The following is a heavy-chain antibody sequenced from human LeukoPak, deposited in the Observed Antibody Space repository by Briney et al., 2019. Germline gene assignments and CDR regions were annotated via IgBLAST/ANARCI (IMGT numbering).Heavy chain of an antibody. CDR2: IYYSGST. V-gene: IGHV4-30-4*01. J-gene: IGHJ4*02. D-gene: IGHD2-2*01. CDR1: GGSISSGDYY. CDR3: ARELSCSSTSCYDY. Sequence: PSETLSLTCTVSGGSISSGDYYWSWIHQPPGTGLEWIGYIYYSGSTYYNPSLKSRVTISVDTSKNQFSLKLSSVTAADTAVYYCARELSCSSTSCYDYWGQGTLVTVSS.